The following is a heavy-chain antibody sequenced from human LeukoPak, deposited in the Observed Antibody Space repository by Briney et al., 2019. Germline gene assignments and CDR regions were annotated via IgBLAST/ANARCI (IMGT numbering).Heavy chain of an antibody. CDR3: ARATVAGAFDF. V-gene: IGHV4-59*02. Sequence: NPSETLSLTCTVSGGSVPNFCWNWIRQSLGKRLEWIGYIYNSGSINYNPSLKSRVAISEDTSKNQFSLKLSSVTAADTAVYYCARATVAGAFDFWGQGTLVTVPS. CDR2: IYNSGSI. CDR1: GGSVPNFC. D-gene: IGHD6-19*01. J-gene: IGHJ4*02.